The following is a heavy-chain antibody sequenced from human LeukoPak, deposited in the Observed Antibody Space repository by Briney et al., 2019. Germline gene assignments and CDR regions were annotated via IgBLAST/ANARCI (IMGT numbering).Heavy chain of an antibody. CDR2: INPNSGGT. Sequence: ASVKVSCKASGYTFTSYAMNWVRQAPGQGLEWMGWINPNSGGTNYAQKFQGRVTMTRDTSISTAYMELSRLRSDDTAVYYCATDTYDSSGYAIDYWGQGTLVTVSS. V-gene: IGHV1-2*02. D-gene: IGHD3-22*01. CDR1: GYTFTSYA. CDR3: ATDTYDSSGYAIDY. J-gene: IGHJ4*02.